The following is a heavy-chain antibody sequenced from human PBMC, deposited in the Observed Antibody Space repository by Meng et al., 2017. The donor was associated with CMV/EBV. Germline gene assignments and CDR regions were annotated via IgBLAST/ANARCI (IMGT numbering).Heavy chain of an antibody. J-gene: IGHJ6*02. D-gene: IGHD6-6*01. CDR3: ARDQYSSSSHYYYYGMDV. V-gene: IGHV3-21*01. CDR2: ISSSSSYI. CDR1: GFTFSSYS. Sequence: GGSLRLSCAASGFTFSSYSMNWVRQAPGKGLEWVSSISSSSSYIYYADSVKGRFTTSRDNAKNSLYLQMNSLRAEDTAVYYCARDQYSSSSHYYYYGMDVWGQGTTVTVSS.